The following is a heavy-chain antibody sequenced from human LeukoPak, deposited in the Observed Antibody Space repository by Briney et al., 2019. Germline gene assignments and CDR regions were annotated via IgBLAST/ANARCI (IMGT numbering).Heavy chain of an antibody. CDR2: IYPGDSDT. D-gene: IGHD5-18*01. Sequence: GESLKISCKGSGYSFSSYWIGWVRQMPGKGLEWMGIIYPGDSDTRYSPSFQGQVTISADKSISTAYLQWSSLKASDTAMYYCARRYSYGSVDSTSFDYWGQGTLVTVSS. CDR1: GYSFSSYW. CDR3: ARRYSYGSVDSTSFDY. V-gene: IGHV5-51*01. J-gene: IGHJ4*02.